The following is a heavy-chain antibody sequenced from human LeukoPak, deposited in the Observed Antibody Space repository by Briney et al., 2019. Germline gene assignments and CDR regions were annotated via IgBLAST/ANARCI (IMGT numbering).Heavy chain of an antibody. V-gene: IGHV1-2*02. CDR1: GYTFTGYY. Sequence: ASVKVSCKASGYTFTGYYMHWVRQAPGQGLEWMGWINPNSGGTNYAQKFQGRVTMTRDTSISTAYMELSRLRSDDTAVYYCAREAGAAIAAAGFNWFDPWGPGTTVSVSS. CDR2: INPNSGGT. J-gene: IGHJ5*02. CDR3: AREAGAAIAAAGFNWFDP. D-gene: IGHD6-13*01.